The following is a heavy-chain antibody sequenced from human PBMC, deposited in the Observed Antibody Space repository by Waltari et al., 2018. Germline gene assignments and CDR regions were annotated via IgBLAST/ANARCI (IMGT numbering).Heavy chain of an antibody. CDR3: ARVARRTYRSPVPGRHYYYGMDV. CDR2: SSRAARDT. V-gene: IGHV3-74*03. CDR1: GFTFSSYW. D-gene: IGHD1-1*01. J-gene: IGHJ6*02. Sequence: EEQLVESGGGLVQPGDSLRLSCAASGFTFSSYWMNWVRQAPGKGPLWVLRSSRAARDTTDADSVKGRFTISRDNAKNTLYLQMNRLRAEDTAVYYCARVARRTYRSPVPGRHYYYGMDVWGQGTTVTVSS.